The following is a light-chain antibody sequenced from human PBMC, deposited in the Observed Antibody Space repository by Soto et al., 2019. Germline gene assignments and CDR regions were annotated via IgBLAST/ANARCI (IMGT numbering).Light chain of an antibody. CDR2: EVN. J-gene: IGLJ3*02. CDR3: SSSLGGPNWV. Sequence: QSALTQPASVSGSPGQWITISCTGSSSDVGSYDRVSWYQQYPGKAPTLMIYEVNKRPSGISNRFSGSKSGNTASLTISGLQAEDAAHYSCSSSLGGPNWVFGGGTQLTGL. CDR1: SSDVGSYDR. V-gene: IGLV2-23*02.